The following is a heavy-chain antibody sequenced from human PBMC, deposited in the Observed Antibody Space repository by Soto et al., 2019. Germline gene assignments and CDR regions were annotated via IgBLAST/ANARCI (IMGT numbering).Heavy chain of an antibody. CDR2: MYNTGST. Sequence: SETLSLTSTASGGNIRRYCWSWIRQPPGKGLEWIGYMYNTGSTVYNPPFKSRVTISVDTSKNQFSLKLNSVTAADTAVYYCARDLWGYCGTDCYPLDVWGQGTTVTVSS. J-gene: IGHJ6*02. CDR3: ARDLWGYCGTDCYPLDV. V-gene: IGHV4-59*01. D-gene: IGHD2-21*02. CDR1: GGNIRRYC.